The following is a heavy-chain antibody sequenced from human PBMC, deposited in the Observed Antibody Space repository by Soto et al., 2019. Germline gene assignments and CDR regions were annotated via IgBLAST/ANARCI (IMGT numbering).Heavy chain of an antibody. CDR1: GYTFTSYY. D-gene: IGHD6-13*01. J-gene: IGHJ4*02. CDR3: ARTHSGIASFYYFDY. CDR2: INPSGGST. V-gene: IGHV1-46*01. Sequence: GASVKVSCKASGYTFTSYYMHWVRQAPGQGLEWMGIINPSGGSTSYAQKFQGRVTMTRDTSTSTVYMELSSLRSEDTAVYYCARTHSGIASFYYFDYWGQGTLVTVSS.